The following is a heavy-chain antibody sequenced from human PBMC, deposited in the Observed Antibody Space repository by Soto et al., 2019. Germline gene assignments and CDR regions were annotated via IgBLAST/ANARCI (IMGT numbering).Heavy chain of an antibody. D-gene: IGHD2-2*01. CDR1: GGSISSSSYY. Sequence: SETLSLTCTVSGGSISSSSYYWGWIRQPPGKGLEWIGSIYYSGSTYYNPSLKSRVTISVDTSKNQFSLKLGSVTAADTAVYYCARLRGARDIVVVPAAAYYYYGMDVWGQGTTVTVSS. CDR2: IYYSGST. J-gene: IGHJ6*02. CDR3: ARLRGARDIVVVPAAAYYYYGMDV. V-gene: IGHV4-39*01.